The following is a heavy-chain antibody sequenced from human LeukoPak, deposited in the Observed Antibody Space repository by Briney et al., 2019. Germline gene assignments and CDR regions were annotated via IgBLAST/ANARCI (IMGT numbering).Heavy chain of an antibody. D-gene: IGHD3-22*01. V-gene: IGHV1-69*01. Sequence: SVKVSCKASGGTFSSYAISWVRQAPGQGLEWMGGIIPTFGTANYAQKFQGRVTITADESTSTAYMELSSLRSEDTAVYYCARSYYYDSSGYYTPFDYWGQGTLVTASS. CDR2: IIPTFGTA. CDR3: ARSYYYDSSGYYTPFDY. J-gene: IGHJ4*02. CDR1: GGTFSSYA.